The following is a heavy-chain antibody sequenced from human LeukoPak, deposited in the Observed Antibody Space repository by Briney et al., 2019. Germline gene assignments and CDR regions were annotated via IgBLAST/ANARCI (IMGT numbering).Heavy chain of an antibody. CDR2: IYCSGST. V-gene: IGHV4-59*01. CDR1: GGSISSYY. Sequence: SETLSHTCTVSGGSISSYYWSWIRQPPGKGLEWIGYIYCSGSTNYNPSLKSRVTISVDTSKNQFSLKLSSVTAADTAVYYCARVIAVAGYYYYGMDVWGQGTTVTVSS. J-gene: IGHJ6*02. CDR3: ARVIAVAGYYYYGMDV. D-gene: IGHD6-19*01.